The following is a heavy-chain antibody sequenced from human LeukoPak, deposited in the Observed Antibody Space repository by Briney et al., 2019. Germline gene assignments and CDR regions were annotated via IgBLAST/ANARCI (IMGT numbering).Heavy chain of an antibody. CDR2: INQSGST. D-gene: IGHD6-25*01. Sequence: PSETLSLTCAVYGGSFSGYYWTWIRQSPGKGLEWIGEINQSGSTNYNPSLKSRVTISVDTSKNQFSLKMTSMTAADTAIYYCARARGAAPMDYWSQGTLVTVSS. CDR3: ARARGAAPMDY. J-gene: IGHJ4*02. CDR1: GGSFSGYY. V-gene: IGHV4-34*01.